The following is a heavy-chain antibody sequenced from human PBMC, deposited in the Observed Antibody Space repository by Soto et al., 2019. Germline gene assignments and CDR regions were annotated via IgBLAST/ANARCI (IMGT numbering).Heavy chain of an antibody. V-gene: IGHV3-30-3*01. Sequence: QVQLVESGGGVVQPGRSLRLSCAASGFTFSSYAMHWVRQAPGKGLEWVAVISYDGSNKYYADSVKGRFTISRDNSKNTLYLQMNSLRAEDTAVYYCARGDLIVVVVAATPDVNFDYWGQGTLVTVSS. CDR1: GFTFSSYA. J-gene: IGHJ4*02. CDR3: ARGDLIVVVVAATPDVNFDY. D-gene: IGHD2-15*01. CDR2: ISYDGSNK.